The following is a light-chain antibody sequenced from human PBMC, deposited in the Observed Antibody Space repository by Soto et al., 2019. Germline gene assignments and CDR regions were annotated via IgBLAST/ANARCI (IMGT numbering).Light chain of an antibody. CDR3: QQYGSSPRT. Sequence: EIVLTQSPGTLSLSPGERATLSCRASQSVSSSYLAWYQQKPGQAPRRLIYGACSRATGIPDRFSGSGSGTDFTLTISRLEPEDFAVYYCQQYGSSPRTFGRGTKVEIK. V-gene: IGKV3-20*01. J-gene: IGKJ4*01. CDR1: QSVSSSY. CDR2: GAC.